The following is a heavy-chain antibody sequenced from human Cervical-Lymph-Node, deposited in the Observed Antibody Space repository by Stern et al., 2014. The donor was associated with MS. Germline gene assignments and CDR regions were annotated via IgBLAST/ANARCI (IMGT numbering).Heavy chain of an antibody. D-gene: IGHD5/OR15-5a*01. CDR1: GFTFSSYG. J-gene: IGHJ4*02. Sequence: VQLLQSGGGVVQPGRSLRLSCAASGFTFSSYGTHWVRQAPGKGLEWVAVISYDGNHKFDADSVKGRVTISRDNSKNTLYLQMISLRSEDTAVFYCAKDATMSTPSGYFDYWGQGTLVTVSS. CDR2: ISYDGNHK. V-gene: IGHV3-30*18. CDR3: AKDATMSTPSGYFDY.